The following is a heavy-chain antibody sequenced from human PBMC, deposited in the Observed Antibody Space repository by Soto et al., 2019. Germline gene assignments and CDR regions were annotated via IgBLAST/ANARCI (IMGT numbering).Heavy chain of an antibody. V-gene: IGHV1-18*01. CDR3: ARLEGTRGHYGMDV. Sequence: VQLVQSGAEVKKPGASLKVSCTASGYTFTSYGITWVRQAPGQGLEWMGWISAYNGNTNYAQKLQGRVTTSTDTYTTTAYMEVRSLRSDDTAVYYCARLEGTRGHYGMDVWGQGTTVTVSS. J-gene: IGHJ6*02. D-gene: IGHD1-1*01. CDR1: GYTFTSYG. CDR2: ISAYNGNT.